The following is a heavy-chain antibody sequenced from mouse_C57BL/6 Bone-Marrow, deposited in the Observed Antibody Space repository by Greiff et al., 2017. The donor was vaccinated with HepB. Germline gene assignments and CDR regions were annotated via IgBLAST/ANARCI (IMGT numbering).Heavy chain of an antibody. CDR2: ISNGGGST. V-gene: IGHV5-12*01. CDR1: GFTFSDYY. Sequence: EVQLVESGGGLVQPGGSLKLSCAASGFTFSDYYMYWVRQTPEKRLEWVAYISNGGGSTYYPDTVKGRFTISRDNAKNTLYLQMSRLKSEDTAMYYCARHPLNYYGSSYYAMDYWGQGTSDSVPS. J-gene: IGHJ4*01. D-gene: IGHD1-1*01. CDR3: ARHPLNYYGSSYYAMDY.